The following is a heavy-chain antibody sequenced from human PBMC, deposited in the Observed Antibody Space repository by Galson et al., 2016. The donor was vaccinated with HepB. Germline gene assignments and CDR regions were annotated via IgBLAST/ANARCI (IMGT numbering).Heavy chain of an antibody. D-gene: IGHD3-3*01. Sequence: SETLSLTCTVSGGSISRSSSYWGWIRQPPGKGLEWIGSIYYSGSTYYNPSLKSRVTISVDTSKNQFSLKLSSVTAADTAEYYCARHLGHYDFWSGYIEDDGLDVWGQGTTVTVSS. V-gene: IGHV4-39*01. CDR2: IYYSGST. CDR3: ARHLGHYDFWSGYIEDDGLDV. J-gene: IGHJ6*02. CDR1: GGSISRSSSY.